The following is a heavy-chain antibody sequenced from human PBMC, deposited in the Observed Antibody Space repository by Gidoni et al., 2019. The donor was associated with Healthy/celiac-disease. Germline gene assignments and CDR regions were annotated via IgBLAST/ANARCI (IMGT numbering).Heavy chain of an antibody. J-gene: IGHJ4*02. V-gene: IGHV3-23*01. CDR2: ISGSGGST. CDR1: RLTFSSFA. D-gene: IGHD3-3*01. CDR3: AKDLITIFGGGFDY. Sequence: VQLLESGGGLVQPGGSLRLSCASSRLTFSSFAMSWVHPAPGKGLRWVSAISGSGGSTYYADSVKGRFTISRDNSKNTLYLQMNSLRAEDTAVYYCAKDLITIFGGGFDYWGQGTLVTVSS.